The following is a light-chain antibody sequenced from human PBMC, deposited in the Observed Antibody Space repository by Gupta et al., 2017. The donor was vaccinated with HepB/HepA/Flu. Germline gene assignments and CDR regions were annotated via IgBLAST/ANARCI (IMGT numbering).Light chain of an antibody. CDR2: NND. CDR1: DSNIGSNT. V-gene: IGLV1-44*01. J-gene: IGLJ3*02. CDR3: AAWDETLNGLV. Sequence: QSLLTQPPSASGPPGPRVTISCSGRDSNIGSNTVNWYQHLPGTTPKLLIYNNDQRPSGVPDRFSGSKSGTSASLAISGLQSEDEADFYCAAWDETLNGLVFGGGTKLTVL.